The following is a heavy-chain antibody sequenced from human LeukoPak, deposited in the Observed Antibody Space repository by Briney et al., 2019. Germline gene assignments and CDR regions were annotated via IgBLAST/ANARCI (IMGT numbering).Heavy chain of an antibody. J-gene: IGHJ6*04. CDR3: ARDIRKYQLRSPGMDV. V-gene: IGHV1-46*01. D-gene: IGHD2-2*01. CDR2: INPSGGST. Sequence: ASMKVSCTASGYTFTSYYMHWVRQAPGQGLEWMGIINPSGGSTSYAQKFQGRVTMTRDMSTSTVYMELSSLRSEDTAVYYCARDIRKYQLRSPGMDVWGKGTTVTVSS. CDR1: GYTFTSYY.